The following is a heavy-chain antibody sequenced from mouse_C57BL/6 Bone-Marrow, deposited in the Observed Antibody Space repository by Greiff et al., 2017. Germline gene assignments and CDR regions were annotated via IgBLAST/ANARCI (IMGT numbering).Heavy chain of an antibody. D-gene: IGHD1-1*01. CDR3: ARSPITTVVGNYAMDY. CDR1: GFTFTDYY. V-gene: IGHV7-3*01. J-gene: IGHJ4*01. Sequence: EVQLVESGGGLVQPGGSLSLSCAASGFTFTDYYMSWVRQPPGKALEWLGFIRNKANGYTTEYSASVKGRFTISRDNSQSILYLQMNALRAEDSATYYCARSPITTVVGNYAMDYWGQGTSVTVSS. CDR2: IRNKANGYTT.